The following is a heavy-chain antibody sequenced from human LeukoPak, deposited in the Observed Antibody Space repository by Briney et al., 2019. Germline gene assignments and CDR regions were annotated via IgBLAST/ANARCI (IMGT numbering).Heavy chain of an antibody. J-gene: IGHJ6*03. CDR2: MNPNSGNT. V-gene: IGHV1-8*03. D-gene: IGHD3-3*01. CDR1: GYTFTSYD. Sequence: ASVKVSCKASGYTFTSYDINWVRQATGQGLEWMGWMNPNSGNTGYAQKFQGRVTITRNTSISTAYMELSSLRSEDTAVYYCARGSSRVRYYDFWSGSMDVWGKGTTVTVSS. CDR3: ARGSSRVRYYDFWSGSMDV.